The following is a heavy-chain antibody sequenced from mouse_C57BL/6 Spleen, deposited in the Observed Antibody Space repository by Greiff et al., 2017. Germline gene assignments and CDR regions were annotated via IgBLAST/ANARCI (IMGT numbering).Heavy chain of an antibody. CDR1: GYTFTAYN. CDR2: INPNSGGA. D-gene: IGHD2-4*01. J-gene: IGHJ2*01. CDR3: ARRDYDERDFDY. V-gene: IGHV1-18*01. Sequence: VQLQQSGPELVKPGASVKIPCKASGYTFTAYNMDWVKQSPGKSLDWIGEINPNSGGAFYNQKFKGKATLTVDTAASTAYMELRSLTSEDTAVYYCARRDYDERDFDYWGQGTTLTVSS.